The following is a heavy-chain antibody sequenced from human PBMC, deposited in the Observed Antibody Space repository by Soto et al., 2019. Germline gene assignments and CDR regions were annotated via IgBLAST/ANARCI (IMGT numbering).Heavy chain of an antibody. CDR2: IYYSGST. CDR1: GGSISSYY. Sequence: SEILSLTCTVSGGSISSYYWSWIRQPPGKGLEWIGYIYYSGSTNYNPSLKSRVTISVDRSQNLFSLKLASVTAADTAVYYCVRSEATALDYWGQGTLVPVSS. J-gene: IGHJ4*02. V-gene: IGHV4-59*12. CDR3: VRSEATALDY.